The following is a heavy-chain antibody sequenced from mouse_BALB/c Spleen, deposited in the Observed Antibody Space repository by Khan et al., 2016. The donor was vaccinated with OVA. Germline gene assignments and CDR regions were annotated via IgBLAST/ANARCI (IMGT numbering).Heavy chain of an antibody. CDR1: GYTYTSSV. V-gene: IGHV1S136*01. CDR3: ARWGITTGFAY. Sequence: EVQLQQSGPELVKPGASVQMSCKASGYTYTSSVMHWVKQKPGQGLEWIGYINPYNDGTKYDEKFKGKATLISDKSYSTAYMELSSLTSEDSAVYYCARWGITTGFAYWGQGTLVTVAA. CDR2: INPYNDGT. D-gene: IGHD2-4*01. J-gene: IGHJ3*01.